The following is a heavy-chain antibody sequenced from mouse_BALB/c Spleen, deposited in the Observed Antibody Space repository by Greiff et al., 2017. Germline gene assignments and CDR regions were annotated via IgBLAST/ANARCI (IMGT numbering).Heavy chain of an antibody. CDR1: GYTFTSYW. V-gene: IGHV1-7*01. CDR3: ARSLLWPPTGAWFAY. Sequence: QVQLQQSGAELAKPGASVKMSCKASGYTFTSYWMHWVKQRPGQGLEWIGYINPSTGYTEYNQKFKDKATLTADKSSSTAYMQLSSLTSEDSAVYYCARSLLWPPTGAWFAYWGQGTLVTVSA. J-gene: IGHJ3*01. CDR2: INPSTGYT. D-gene: IGHD2-10*01.